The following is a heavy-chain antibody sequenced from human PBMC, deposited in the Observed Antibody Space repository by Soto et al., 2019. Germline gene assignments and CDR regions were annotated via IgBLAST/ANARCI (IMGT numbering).Heavy chain of an antibody. J-gene: IGHJ4*02. CDR1: GYTFTSYG. Sequence: ASVKVSCKASGYTFTSYGISLVRQAPGQGLEWMGXIXAXXXNXNXAXKXXXXVTMTTDTSTSTAYMELRSLRSDDTALYYCARDKDIGIVATTYDYWGQGTLVTVSS. D-gene: IGHD5-12*01. CDR2: IXAXXXNX. CDR3: ARDKDIGIVATTYDY. V-gene: IGHV1-18*04.